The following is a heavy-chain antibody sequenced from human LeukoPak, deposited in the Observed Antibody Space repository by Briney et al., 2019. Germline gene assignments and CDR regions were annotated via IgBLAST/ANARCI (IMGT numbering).Heavy chain of an antibody. CDR1: GFTFSTYA. CDR3: AKGYIQLWWFDY. V-gene: IGHV3-23*01. J-gene: IGHJ4*02. D-gene: IGHD2-21*01. Sequence: GGSMRLSSAASGFTFSTYAMSWVRQAPGKGLQWVSLISGSGDGAHYADSVKGRFTISRGNSKNTVYLQMTNLRAEDTAVYYCAKGYIQLWWFDYWGQGTLVTVSS. CDR2: ISGSGDGA.